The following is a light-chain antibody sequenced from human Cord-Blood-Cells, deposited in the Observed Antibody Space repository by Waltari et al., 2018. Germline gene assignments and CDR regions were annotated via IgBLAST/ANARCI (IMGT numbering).Light chain of an antibody. CDR3: AAWDDSLNGVV. V-gene: IGLV1-44*01. CDR2: SNN. CDR1: SPNLGRNT. Sequence: QSVLTQPPSASGTPGQRVTISCSGSSPNLGRNTLNWYQPLPGTAPKLLIYSNNQRPSGVPDRFSGSKSGTSASLAISGLQSEDEADYYCAAWDDSLNGVVFGGGTKLTVL. J-gene: IGLJ2*01.